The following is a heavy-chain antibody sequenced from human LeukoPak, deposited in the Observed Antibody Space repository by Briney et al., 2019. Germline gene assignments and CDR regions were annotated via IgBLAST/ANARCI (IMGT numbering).Heavy chain of an antibody. CDR2: MNPNSGNT. CDR1: GYTFTSYD. V-gene: IGHV1-8*01. Sequence: ASVKVSCKASGYTFTSYDINWVRQATGQGLEWMGWMNPNSGNTGYAQKFQGRVTMTRNTSISTAYMELSSLRSEDTAVYYCARGGEKLSGELELREGWLDWGQGTLVTVSS. D-gene: IGHD1-7*01. CDR3: ARGGEKLSGELELREGWLD. J-gene: IGHJ4*02.